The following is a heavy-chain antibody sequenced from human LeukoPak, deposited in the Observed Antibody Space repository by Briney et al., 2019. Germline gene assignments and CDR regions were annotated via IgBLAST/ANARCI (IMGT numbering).Heavy chain of an antibody. V-gene: IGHV7-4-1*02. J-gene: IGHJ6*03. CDR1: GYTFTNYA. Sequence: ASVKVSCKASGYTFTNYAINWVRQAPGQRLEWMGWINTNTGNPTYAQGFTGRFVFSLDTSVSTAYLQISSLKAEDTAVYYCARSGGSGSHYARYYYYYMDVWGKGTTVTVSS. CDR2: INTNTGNP. D-gene: IGHD3-10*01. CDR3: ARSGGSGSHYARYYYYYMDV.